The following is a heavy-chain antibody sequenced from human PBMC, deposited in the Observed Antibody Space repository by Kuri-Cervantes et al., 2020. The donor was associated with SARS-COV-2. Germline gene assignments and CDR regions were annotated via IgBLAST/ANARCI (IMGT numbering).Heavy chain of an antibody. V-gene: IGHV3-23*01. CDR3: AKDGVAAAVYHYYYYYGMDV. CDR1: GFTFSSYA. D-gene: IGHD6-13*01. CDR2: ISGSGGST. Sequence: GESLKISCAASGFTFSSYAMSWVRQAPGKGLEWVSAISGSGGSTYYADSVKGRFTISRDNSKNTLYLQMNSLRAEDTAVYHCAKDGVAAAVYHYYYYYGMDVWGQGTTVTVSS. J-gene: IGHJ6*02.